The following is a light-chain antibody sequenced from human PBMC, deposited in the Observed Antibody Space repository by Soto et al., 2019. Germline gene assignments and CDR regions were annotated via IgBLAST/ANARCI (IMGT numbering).Light chain of an antibody. CDR2: GAS. V-gene: IGKV3-15*01. J-gene: IGKJ1*01. CDR1: QSVNSN. CDR3: QQYNNWPQT. Sequence: EIVMTQSPATLSLSPGERATLSCRASQSVNSNLAWYQQKAGQAPRLLIYGASTRATDVPARFSGSGSGTEFTLTISSLQSEDFAEYHCQQYNNWPQTFGQGTKVDIK.